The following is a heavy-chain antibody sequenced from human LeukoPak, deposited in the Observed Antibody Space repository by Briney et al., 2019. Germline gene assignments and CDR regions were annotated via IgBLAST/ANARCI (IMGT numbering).Heavy chain of an antibody. V-gene: IGHV1-69*06. CDR3: TRGFGVDYYYYMDV. J-gene: IGHJ6*03. CDR1: GGGPFSTHG. D-gene: IGHD3-3*01. Sequence: ASVKVSCKVSGGGPFSTHGISWVRQAPGQGLEWMGRIIPIFGTINYAQKFQDRVTITADKSTSTVHMDLSSLRSEVTAVYYCTRGFGVDYYYYMDVWDEGTTVIVSS. CDR2: IIPIFGTI.